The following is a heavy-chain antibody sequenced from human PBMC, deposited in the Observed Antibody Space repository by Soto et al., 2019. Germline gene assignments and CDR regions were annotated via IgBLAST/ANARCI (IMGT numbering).Heavy chain of an antibody. CDR3: ARGGQWDFLSDY. CDR1: GYSFTRHY. D-gene: IGHD1-26*01. Sequence: QVQLVQSGAEVKKPGASVKVSCKASGYSFTRHYINWVRQAPGQGLEWMGWISAYNGNTHYEEKLQGRVTLTTDTSTSTAYMELRSLRSDDTAVYFCARGGQWDFLSDYWGQGTLVTVSS. J-gene: IGHJ4*02. V-gene: IGHV1-18*01. CDR2: ISAYNGNT.